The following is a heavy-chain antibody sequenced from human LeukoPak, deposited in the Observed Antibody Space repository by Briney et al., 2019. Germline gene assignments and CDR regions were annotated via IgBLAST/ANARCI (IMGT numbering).Heavy chain of an antibody. CDR3: AATCSGGRCYSGDY. CDR1: EYIFTGYY. J-gene: IGHJ4*02. CDR2: INPNSGGT. V-gene: IGHV1-2*02. D-gene: IGHD2-15*01. Sequence: ASVKVSCKASEYIFTGYYLYWVRQAPGQGLEWMGWINPNSGGTNYAQKFQGRVTMTRDTSINTAHMALSGLRSDDTAVYYCAATCSGGRCYSGDYWGRGTLVSVSS.